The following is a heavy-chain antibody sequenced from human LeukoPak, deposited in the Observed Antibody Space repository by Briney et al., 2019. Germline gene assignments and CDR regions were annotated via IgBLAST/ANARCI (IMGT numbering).Heavy chain of an antibody. CDR1: GFTFSTYA. CDR2: ISAGGGAT. J-gene: IGHJ3*02. D-gene: IGHD2-21*02. V-gene: IGHV3-23*01. Sequence: GGSLRLSCAASGFTFSTYAMSWVRQAPGKGLEWVSAISAGGGATYYADSVKGRFTISRDNSKNTLYLQMNSLRAEDTAVYYCAKDRLEVVTGDDAFDIWGQGTMVTVSS. CDR3: AKDRLEVVTGDDAFDI.